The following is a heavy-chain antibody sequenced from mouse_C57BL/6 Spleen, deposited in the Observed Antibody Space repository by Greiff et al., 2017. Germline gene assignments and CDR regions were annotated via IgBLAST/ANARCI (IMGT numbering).Heavy chain of an antibody. Sequence: EVKLMESGGGLVKPGGSLKLSCAASGFTFSDYGMHWVRQAPEKGLEWVAYISSGSSTIYYADTVKGRFTISRDNAKYTLFLQMTSLESEDTAMYYCAREDGYYAMDYWGQGTSVTVSS. J-gene: IGHJ4*01. CDR1: GFTFSDYG. CDR3: AREDGYYAMDY. D-gene: IGHD2-3*01. V-gene: IGHV5-17*01. CDR2: ISSGSSTI.